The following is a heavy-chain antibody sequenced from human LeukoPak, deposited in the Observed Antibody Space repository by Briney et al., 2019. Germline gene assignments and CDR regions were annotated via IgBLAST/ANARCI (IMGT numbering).Heavy chain of an antibody. D-gene: IGHD1-26*01. CDR1: GFTFSSYG. V-gene: IGHV3-30*03. J-gene: IGHJ4*02. Sequence: GRSLRLSCGASGFTFSSYGMHWVRRVPGKGLEWVAGISYDGSDKYYADSVKGRFTISRDNSKNTLYLQMNSLRAEDTAVYYCARGGSGSYYSDYWGQGTLVTVSS. CDR2: ISYDGSDK. CDR3: ARGGSGSYYSDY.